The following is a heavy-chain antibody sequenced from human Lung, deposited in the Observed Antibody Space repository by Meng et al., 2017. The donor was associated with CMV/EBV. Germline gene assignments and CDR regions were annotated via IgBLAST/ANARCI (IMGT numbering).Heavy chain of an antibody. CDR3: ARERGLGFRGTNDAFDI. CDR1: GYTFSLYY. V-gene: IGHV1-2*02. D-gene: IGHD3-16*01. Sequence: ASVKVSCKASGYTFSLYYIHWVRQAPGQGLEWMGWINPNTGGTNSAQKFQGRVTITGDTSISTAYMELSRLNSDDTALYYCARERGLGFRGTNDAFDIWGQGTMVTVS. CDR2: INPNTGGT. J-gene: IGHJ3*02.